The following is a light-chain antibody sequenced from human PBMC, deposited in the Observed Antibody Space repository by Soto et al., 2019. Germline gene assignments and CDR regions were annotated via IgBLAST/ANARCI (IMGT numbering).Light chain of an antibody. CDR1: QSVSATY. CDR3: QQRSTWLYT. CDR2: GAS. J-gene: IGKJ2*01. V-gene: IGKV3D-20*02. Sequence: EIVLTQSPGTLSLSPGERATLSCRASQSVSATYLAWYQQKPGQAPRLLIYGASNRATGIPDRFTGSGSGTDFTLTISRLEPEDFAVYYCQQRSTWLYTFGQGTKLEV.